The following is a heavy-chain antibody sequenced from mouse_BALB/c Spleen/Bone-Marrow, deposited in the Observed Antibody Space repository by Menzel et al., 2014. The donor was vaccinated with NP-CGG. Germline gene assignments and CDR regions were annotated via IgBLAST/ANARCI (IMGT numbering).Heavy chain of an antibody. Sequence: VKLMESGAELVRPGASLKLSCRASGYTFTSYLINWVKQRPGQGLEWIGNIYPSDSYINYNQRFKDKATLTVDKSSSTAYMQRSSPTSEDSAVYYCTRYGNSHYYAIDYWGQGTSVTVSS. CDR2: IYPSDSYI. J-gene: IGHJ4*01. V-gene: IGHV1-69*02. CDR3: TRYGNSHYYAIDY. CDR1: GYTFTSYL. D-gene: IGHD1-1*01.